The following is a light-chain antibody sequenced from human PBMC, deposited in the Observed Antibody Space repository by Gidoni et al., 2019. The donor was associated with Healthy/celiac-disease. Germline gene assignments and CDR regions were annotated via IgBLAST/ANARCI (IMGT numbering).Light chain of an antibody. Sequence: EIVLTQSPGTLSLSPGERATPSCRASQSVSSSYLAWYQQTPGQAPRLLIYGASSRATGIPDRFSGSGSGTDFTLTISRLEPEDFAVYYCQQYGSSSVSFGQGTKLEIK. CDR2: GAS. V-gene: IGKV3-20*01. J-gene: IGKJ2*03. CDR1: QSVSSSY. CDR3: QQYGSSSVS.